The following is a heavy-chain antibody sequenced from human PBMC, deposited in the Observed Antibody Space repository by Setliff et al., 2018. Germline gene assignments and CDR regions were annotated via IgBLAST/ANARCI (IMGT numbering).Heavy chain of an antibody. CDR1: GGSISSSNW. Sequence: KPSETLSLTCAVSGGSISSSNWWSWVRHPPGKGLEWIGEIYHSGSTNYNPSLKSRVTISVDKSKNQFSLKRSSVTAADTDVYYCARCGDRRITIFGVVIIEGDAFDIGGQGTMVTVS. CDR3: ARCGDRRITIFGVVIIEGDAFDI. V-gene: IGHV4-4*02. CDR2: IYHSGST. J-gene: IGHJ3*02. D-gene: IGHD3-3*01.